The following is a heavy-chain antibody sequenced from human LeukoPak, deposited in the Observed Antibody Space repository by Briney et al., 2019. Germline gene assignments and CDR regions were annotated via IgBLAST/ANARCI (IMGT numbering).Heavy chain of an antibody. CDR3: AKDLRGSSWHLDY. CDR1: GFTFSWHS. Sequence: GGSLRLSCAASGFTFSWHSMNWVRQAPGKGLEWVSYISSSSSYIYYADSLKGRSTISRHNAKNSLYLQMNSLRAEDTAVYYCAKDLRGSSWHLDYWGQGTLVTVSS. CDR2: ISSSSSYI. J-gene: IGHJ4*02. V-gene: IGHV3-21*01. D-gene: IGHD6-13*01.